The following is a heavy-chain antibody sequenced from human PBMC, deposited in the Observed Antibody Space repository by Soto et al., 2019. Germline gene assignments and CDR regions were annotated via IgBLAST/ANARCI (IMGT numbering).Heavy chain of an antibody. J-gene: IGHJ6*02. CDR1: GLAVTSNY. CDR2: VYSSGTT. Sequence: EVQLVETGGGLIQPGGSLSLSCAASGLAVTSNYMSWVRQAPGKGLEWVSTVYSSGTTYYADSVKGRFTFSRDKSKNTIYLQMRNPRAEDTAVYYCARVDTYDYYYSMDVWGQGTTVTVSS. CDR3: ARVDTYDYYYSMDV. V-gene: IGHV3-53*02. D-gene: IGHD5-18*01.